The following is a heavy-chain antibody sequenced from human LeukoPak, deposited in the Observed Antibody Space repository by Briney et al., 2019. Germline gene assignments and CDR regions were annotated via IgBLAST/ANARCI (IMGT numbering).Heavy chain of an antibody. CDR1: GFTFSRYG. Sequence: PGRSLRLSCVASGFTFSRYGVHWVRQAPGKGLEWVAVISHDGSNKYYADSVKGRFTISRDNAKNTLHLQMNSLRAEDTAVYYCARGHSWSFSLDQWGQGTLVTVSS. V-gene: IGHV3-30*03. CDR3: ARGHSWSFSLDQ. CDR2: ISHDGSNK. D-gene: IGHD1-26*01. J-gene: IGHJ4*02.